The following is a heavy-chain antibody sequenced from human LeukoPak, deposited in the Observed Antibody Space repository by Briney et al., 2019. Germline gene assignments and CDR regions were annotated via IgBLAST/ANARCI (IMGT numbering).Heavy chain of an antibody. CDR2: ISYDGSNK. D-gene: IGHD3-9*01. V-gene: IGHV3-30*04. CDR3: ARDLRYFDWLFDFDY. J-gene: IGHJ4*02. Sequence: GGSLRLSCAASGFTFSSYAMHWVRQAPGKGLEWVAVISYDGSNKCYADSVKGRFTISRDNSKNTLYLQMNSLRAEDTAVYYCARDLRYFDWLFDFDYWGQGTLVTVSS. CDR1: GFTFSSYA.